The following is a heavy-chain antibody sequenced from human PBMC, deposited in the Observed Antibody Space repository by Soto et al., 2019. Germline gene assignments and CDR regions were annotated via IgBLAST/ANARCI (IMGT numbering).Heavy chain of an antibody. D-gene: IGHD2-15*01. CDR1: GFTFSSYA. CDR2: ISGSGGST. J-gene: IGHJ4*02. Sequence: EVQLLESGGGLVQPGGSLRLSCAASGFTFSSYAMSWVRQAPGKGLEWVSGISGSGGSTYYADSVKGRFTISRDNSKNTVYLQMNSLRAEDTAVYYCAKRDCSGGSCYHFDYWGQGTLVTVSS. CDR3: AKRDCSGGSCYHFDY. V-gene: IGHV3-23*01.